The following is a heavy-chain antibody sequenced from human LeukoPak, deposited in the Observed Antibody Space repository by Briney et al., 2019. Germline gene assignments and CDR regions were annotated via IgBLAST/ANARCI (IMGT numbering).Heavy chain of an antibody. Sequence: PSQTLSLTCAVSGGSISRGGEFWSWIRQPPGRGLEWIGHIYHSGSTYYNPSLKSRVSISVDTSKNQFSLKLSSVTAADTAVYYCARALRFANDAFDIWGQGTMVTVSS. CDR2: IYHSGST. CDR1: GGSISRGGEF. D-gene: IGHD3-3*01. CDR3: ARALRFANDAFDI. J-gene: IGHJ3*02. V-gene: IGHV4-30-2*01.